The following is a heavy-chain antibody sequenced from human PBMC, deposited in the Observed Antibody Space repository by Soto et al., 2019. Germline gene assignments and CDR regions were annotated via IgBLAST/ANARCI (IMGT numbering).Heavy chain of an antibody. CDR2: IDPSDSYT. Sequence: GESLKISCKGSGYSFTGYWISWVRQMPGKGLEWMGRIDPSDSYTNYSPSFQGHVTISADKSISTAYLQWSSLKASDTAMYYCARHLGGGSAYYGMDVWGQGTTVTVSS. J-gene: IGHJ6*02. CDR3: ARHLGGGSAYYGMDV. CDR1: GYSFTGYW. D-gene: IGHD2-15*01. V-gene: IGHV5-10-1*01.